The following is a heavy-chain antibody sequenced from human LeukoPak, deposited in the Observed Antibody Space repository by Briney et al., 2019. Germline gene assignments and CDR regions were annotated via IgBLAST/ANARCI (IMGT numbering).Heavy chain of an antibody. CDR2: INHSGST. CDR1: GGSISSGDYY. Sequence: SQTLSLTCTVSGGSISSGDYYWSWIRQPPGKGLEWIGEINHSGSTNYNPSLKSRVTISVDTSKNQFSLKLSSVTAADTAVYYCARGNSSGWYYFDYWGQGTLVTVSS. J-gene: IGHJ4*02. CDR3: ARGNSSGWYYFDY. V-gene: IGHV4-30-4*08. D-gene: IGHD6-19*01.